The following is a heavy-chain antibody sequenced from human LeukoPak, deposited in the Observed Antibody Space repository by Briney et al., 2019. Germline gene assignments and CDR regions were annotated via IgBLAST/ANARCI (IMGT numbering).Heavy chain of an antibody. CDR1: GGSISSYY. J-gene: IGHJ4*02. CDR2: IYYSGST. Sequence: SETLSLTCTVSGGSISSYYWSWIRQPPGKGLEWIGYIYYSGSTNYNPSLKSRVTISVDTSKNQFSLKLSSVTAADTAVYYCARQRLWFDLDYWGQGTLVTVSS. CDR3: ARQRLWFDLDY. V-gene: IGHV4-59*08. D-gene: IGHD3-10*01.